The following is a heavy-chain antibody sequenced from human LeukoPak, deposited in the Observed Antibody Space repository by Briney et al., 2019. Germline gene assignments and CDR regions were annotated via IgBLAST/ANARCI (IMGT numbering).Heavy chain of an antibody. CDR3: ARHIGYCSTTSCQPGFHP. CDR2: IYYSGST. D-gene: IGHD2-2*01. CDR1: GGSISCYY. V-gene: IGHV4-59*08. J-gene: IGHJ5*02. Sequence: KTSETLSLTCTVSGGSISCYYWSWIRQPPGKGLEWIGYIYYSGSTNYNPSLKGRVTISVDTSKNQFSLKLSSVTAADTAMYYCARHIGYCSTTSCQPGFHPWGQGTLVTVSS.